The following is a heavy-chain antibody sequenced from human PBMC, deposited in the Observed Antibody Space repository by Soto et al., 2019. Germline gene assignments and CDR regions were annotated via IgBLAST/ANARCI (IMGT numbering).Heavy chain of an antibody. Sequence: GGSLRLSCAASGFTFSSYGMHWVRQAPGKGLEWVAVISYDGSNKYYADSVKGRFTISRDNSKNTLYLQMNSPRAEDTAVYYCAKGGPYSGYHSNDAIDIWGQGTMVTVSS. CDR2: ISYDGSNK. CDR3: AKGGPYSGYHSNDAIDI. V-gene: IGHV3-30*18. D-gene: IGHD5-12*01. J-gene: IGHJ3*02. CDR1: GFTFSSYG.